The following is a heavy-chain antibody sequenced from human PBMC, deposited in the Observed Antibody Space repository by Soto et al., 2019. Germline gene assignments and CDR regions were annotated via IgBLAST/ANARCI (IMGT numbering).Heavy chain of an antibody. Sequence: NPSETLSLTCTVSGGSISSSSYYWGWIRQPPGKGLEWIGSIYYSGSTYYNPSLKSRVTISVDTSKNQFSLKLSSVTAADTAVYYCASSGSYDYYYGMDVWGQGTTVTVSS. V-gene: IGHV4-39*01. D-gene: IGHD1-26*01. CDR1: GGSISSSSYY. CDR3: ASSGSYDYYYGMDV. J-gene: IGHJ6*02. CDR2: IYYSGST.